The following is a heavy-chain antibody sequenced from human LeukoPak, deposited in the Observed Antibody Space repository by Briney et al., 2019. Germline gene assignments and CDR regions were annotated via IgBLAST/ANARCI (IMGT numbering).Heavy chain of an antibody. CDR2: INPGGVSR. CDR1: GFTFTTYS. V-gene: IGHV3-23*01. D-gene: IGHD1-1*01. CDR3: ARDRAGTPWAD. J-gene: IGHJ4*02. Sequence: GGSLRLSCAASGFTFTTYSMTWVRQAPGKGLEWVSSINPGGVSRYYADSVRGRFTVSRDNSENTVSLQMNSLRTDDTAMYYCARDRAGTPWADWGQGTLVTVSS.